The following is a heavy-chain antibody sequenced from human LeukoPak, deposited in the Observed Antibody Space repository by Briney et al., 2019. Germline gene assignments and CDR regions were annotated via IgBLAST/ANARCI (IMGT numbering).Heavy chain of an antibody. Sequence: GALRLSCAASGFTFSSYAMSWIRQAPGKGLEWVSAISGSGGSTYYADSVKGRFTISRDNSKNTLYLQMNSLRAEDTAVYYCAKVGSGSYYNVGCFDYWGQGTLVTVSS. CDR2: ISGSGGST. CDR1: GFTFSSYA. D-gene: IGHD3-10*01. J-gene: IGHJ4*02. CDR3: AKVGSGSYYNVGCFDY. V-gene: IGHV3-23*01.